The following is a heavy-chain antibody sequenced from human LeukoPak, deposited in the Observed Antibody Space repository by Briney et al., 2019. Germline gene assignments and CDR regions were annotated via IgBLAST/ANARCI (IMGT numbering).Heavy chain of an antibody. J-gene: IGHJ3*02. CDR2: IYYSGST. CDR1: GGSFSSYY. D-gene: IGHD3-22*01. V-gene: IGHV4-59*01. Sequence: SETLSLTCTVSGGSFSSYYWSWIRQPPGKGLEWIGYIYYSGSTNYNPSLKSRVTISVDTSKNQFSLKLSSVTAADTAVYYCARKVEYYDSSGYYYVADAFDIWGQGTMVTVSS. CDR3: ARKVEYYDSSGYYYVADAFDI.